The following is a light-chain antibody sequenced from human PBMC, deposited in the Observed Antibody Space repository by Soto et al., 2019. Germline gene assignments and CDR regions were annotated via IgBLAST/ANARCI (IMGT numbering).Light chain of an antibody. V-gene: IGLV2-14*01. CDR1: SNDVGGYNY. CDR3: SSFTSTSTFV. CDR2: EVS. J-gene: IGLJ1*01. Sequence: QSVLTQPASVSGSPGQSITISCTGTSNDVGGYNYVSWFQQHPGKAPKLLIFEVSNRPSGVSHRFSGSKSGNTASLTISGLQVEDEADYYCSSFTSTSTFVFGSGTKVTVL.